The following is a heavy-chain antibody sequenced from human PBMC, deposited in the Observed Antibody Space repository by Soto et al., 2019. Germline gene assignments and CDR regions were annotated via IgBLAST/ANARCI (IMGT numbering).Heavy chain of an antibody. J-gene: IGHJ4*02. V-gene: IGHV1-3*01. CDR2: INAGNGKT. CDR3: AGASGGGACYPPHS. Sequence: QVQVVQSGAEAQQPGASVKVSCKTSGYTFTTSAMHWVRQAPGQRLEWMGYINAGNGKTRYSQKFQGRVTITRDTSASTVHMEETSLKSEDTAFYYCAGASGGGACYPPHSWGQGTRVTVSS. D-gene: IGHD2-8*02. CDR1: GYTFTTSA.